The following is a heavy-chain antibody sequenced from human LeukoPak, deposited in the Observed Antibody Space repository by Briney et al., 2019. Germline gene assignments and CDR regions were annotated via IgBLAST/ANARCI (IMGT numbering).Heavy chain of an antibody. J-gene: IGHJ4*02. CDR3: ARDRSYYDSRALDY. CDR1: GGSISSSSYY. V-gene: IGHV4-39*07. CDR2: IYYSGST. Sequence: SETLSLTCTVSGGSISSSSYYWGWIRQPPGKGLEWIGSIYYSGSTYYNPSLKSRVTISVDTSKNQFSLKLSSVAAADTAVYYCARDRSYYDSRALDYWGQGTLVTVSS. D-gene: IGHD3-22*01.